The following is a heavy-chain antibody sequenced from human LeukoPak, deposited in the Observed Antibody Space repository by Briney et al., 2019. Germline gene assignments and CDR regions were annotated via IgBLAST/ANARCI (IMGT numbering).Heavy chain of an antibody. Sequence: GGSLRLSCAASGFTFSNYGVHWVRRAPGKGLEWVAFIRYDGSNKYYADSVKGRFTISRDNSKNTLYLQMDSLRAEDTALYYCAKPLAGYSSAFDYWGQGTLVTVSS. CDR2: IRYDGSNK. CDR1: GFTFSNYG. V-gene: IGHV3-30*02. J-gene: IGHJ4*02. D-gene: IGHD5-18*01. CDR3: AKPLAGYSSAFDY.